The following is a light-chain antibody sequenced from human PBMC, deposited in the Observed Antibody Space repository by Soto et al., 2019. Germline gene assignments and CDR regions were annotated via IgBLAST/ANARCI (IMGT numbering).Light chain of an antibody. V-gene: IGLV2-14*01. CDR3: SSYTTSSTHWV. CDR2: EVS. J-gene: IGLJ3*02. Sequence: QSALTQPASVSGSPGQSITISCTGTSSDVGDYNYVSWYQQHPGKAPKLMIYEVSNRPSGVSTRFSGSKSGNTASLTISGLQAEDEADYYCSSYTTSSTHWVFGGGTKVTVL. CDR1: SSDVGDYNY.